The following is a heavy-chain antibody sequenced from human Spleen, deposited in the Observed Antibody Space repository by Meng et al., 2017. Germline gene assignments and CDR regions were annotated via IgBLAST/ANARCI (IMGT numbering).Heavy chain of an antibody. Sequence: GESLKISCAASGFTFSSYAMSWVRQAPGKGLEWVSAISGSGGSTYYADSVKGRFTISRDNSKNKLYLQMNSLRAEDTAVYYCAKDLPSDYYDSSGYLDYWGQGTMVTVSS. CDR3: AKDLPSDYYDSSGYLDY. D-gene: IGHD3-22*01. CDR2: ISGSGGST. J-gene: IGHJ4*02. CDR1: GFTFSSYA. V-gene: IGHV3-23*01.